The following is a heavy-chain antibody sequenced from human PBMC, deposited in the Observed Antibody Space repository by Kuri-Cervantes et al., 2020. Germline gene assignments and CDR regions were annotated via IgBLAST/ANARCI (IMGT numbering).Heavy chain of an antibody. V-gene: IGHV3-30*02. Sequence: GESLKISCAASGFTFSAYGMHWVRQAPGKGLEWVAVIWYTGDNEYYADSVKGRFTISRDNSKNTLYLQMNSLRAEDTAVYYCAGASSGYYGWFAPWGQGTLVTVSS. CDR2: IWYTGDNE. J-gene: IGHJ5*02. CDR3: AGASSGYYGWFAP. D-gene: IGHD3-22*01. CDR1: GFTFSAYG.